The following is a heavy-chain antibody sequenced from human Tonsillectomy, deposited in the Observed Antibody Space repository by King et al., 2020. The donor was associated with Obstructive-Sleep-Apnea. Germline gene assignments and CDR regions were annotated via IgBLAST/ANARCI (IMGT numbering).Heavy chain of an antibody. V-gene: IGHV1-69*12. Sequence: QLVQSGAEVKKPGSSVKVSCKASGGTFSSYAISWVRQAPGQGLEWMGGIIPIFGTANYAQKFQGRVTITADESTSTAYMELSSLRSEDTAVYYCARPPLGSSWANYYGMDVWGQGTTVTVSS. CDR2: IIPIFGTA. J-gene: IGHJ6*02. D-gene: IGHD6-6*01. CDR3: ARPPLGSSWANYYGMDV. CDR1: GGTFSSYA.